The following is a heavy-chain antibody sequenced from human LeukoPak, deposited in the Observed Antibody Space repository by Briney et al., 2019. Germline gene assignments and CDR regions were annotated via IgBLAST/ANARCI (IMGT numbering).Heavy chain of an antibody. D-gene: IGHD6-19*01. CDR2: IWYDGSNK. CDR1: GFTFSSYG. CDR3: ARDGDSSGFYYYYGMDV. V-gene: IGHV3-33*01. Sequence: PGGSLRLSCAASGFTFSSYGMHWVRQAPGMGLEWVAVIWYDGSNKYYADSVKGRFTISRDNSKNTLYLQMNSLRAEDTAVYYCARDGDSSGFYYYYGMDVWGQGTTVTVSS. J-gene: IGHJ6*02.